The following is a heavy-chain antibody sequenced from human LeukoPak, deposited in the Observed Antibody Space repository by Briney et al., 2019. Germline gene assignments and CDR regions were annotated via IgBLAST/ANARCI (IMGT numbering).Heavy chain of an antibody. Sequence: SGGSLRLSCAASGFTFSSYSMNWVRQAPGKGLEWVSSISSSSSYIYYADSVKGRFTISRDNSKNTLYLQMNSLRAEDTAVYYCARANYYDSSGYYGPHRPYPDAFDIWGQGTMVTVSS. CDR2: ISSSSSYI. CDR1: GFTFSSYS. J-gene: IGHJ3*02. D-gene: IGHD3-22*01. CDR3: ARANYYDSSGYYGPHRPYPDAFDI. V-gene: IGHV3-21*01.